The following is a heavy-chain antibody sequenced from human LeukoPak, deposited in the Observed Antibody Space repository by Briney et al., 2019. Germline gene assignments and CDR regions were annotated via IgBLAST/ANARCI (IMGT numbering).Heavy chain of an antibody. V-gene: IGHV4-39*07. CDR2: AYYSGSS. CDR3: ARIVRDLRQLSDY. CDR1: GGSISSSSYY. Sequence: SETLSLTCTVSGGSISSSSYYWGWIRQPPGKGPEWIGSAYYSGSSQYNPSPKSRVTISMDTSKNQFSLRVNSVTAADTAVYYCARIVRDLRQLSDYWGQGTLVTVSS. D-gene: IGHD5-18*01. J-gene: IGHJ4*02.